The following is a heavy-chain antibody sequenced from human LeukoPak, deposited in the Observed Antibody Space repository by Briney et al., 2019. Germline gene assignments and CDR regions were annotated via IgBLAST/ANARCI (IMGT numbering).Heavy chain of an antibody. J-gene: IGHJ5*02. D-gene: IGHD2-8*01. V-gene: IGHV3-7*03. CDR3: AGEDAVTFDP. CDR2: IKRDGSEK. CDR1: GFTFRSYW. Sequence: PGGSLRLSCAASGFTFRSYWMTWVRQAPGKGLEWVASIKRDGSEKYYVDSVKGRFTISRDNADNSLFLHMSSLRAVDTAMYYCAGEDAVTFDPWGQGTLVTVSS.